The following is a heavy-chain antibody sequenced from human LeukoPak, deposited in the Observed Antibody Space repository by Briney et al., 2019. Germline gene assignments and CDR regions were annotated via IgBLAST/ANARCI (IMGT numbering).Heavy chain of an antibody. CDR3: ARGSYSDRPFDY. Sequence: PGESLRLSCAASGFTVSSNYMSWVRKAPPQGLERVSVMYSDGSTYYAASVKGRFTISRDNSKNTLYLQMNSLRAEDTAVYYCARGSYSDRPFDYWGQGTLVTVSS. CDR1: GFTVSSNY. J-gene: IGHJ4*02. D-gene: IGHD3-3*01. V-gene: IGHV3-53*01. CDR2: MYSDGST.